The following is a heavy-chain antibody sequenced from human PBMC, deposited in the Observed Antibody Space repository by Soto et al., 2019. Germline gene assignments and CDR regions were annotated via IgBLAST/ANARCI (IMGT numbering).Heavy chain of an antibody. Sequence: QVQLQESGPGLVKPSQTLSLTCTVSGGSISSGGYYWSWIRQHPGKGLEWIGYIDYSGSTYYNPSRRSRVTISVDTSKKQFSLKLSSVTAADTAVYYCARAGYSSGLIGGYFDLWGRGTLVTVSS. J-gene: IGHJ2*01. CDR1: GGSISSGGYY. CDR2: IDYSGST. D-gene: IGHD6-19*01. V-gene: IGHV4-31*03. CDR3: ARAGYSSGLIGGYFDL.